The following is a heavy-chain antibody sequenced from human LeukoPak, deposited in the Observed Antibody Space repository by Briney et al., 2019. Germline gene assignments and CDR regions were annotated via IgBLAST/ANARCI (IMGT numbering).Heavy chain of an antibody. V-gene: IGHV1-2*06. CDR3: ARGGRIAAAGLNRGY. Sequence: ASVKVSCKASGYTFTSYGISWVRQAPGQGLEWMGRINLNSGGTNYAQKFQGRVAMTRDTSISTAYMELSRLRSDDTAVYYCARGGRIAAAGLNRGYWGQGTLVTVSS. CDR2: INLNSGGT. CDR1: GYTFTSYG. D-gene: IGHD6-13*01. J-gene: IGHJ4*02.